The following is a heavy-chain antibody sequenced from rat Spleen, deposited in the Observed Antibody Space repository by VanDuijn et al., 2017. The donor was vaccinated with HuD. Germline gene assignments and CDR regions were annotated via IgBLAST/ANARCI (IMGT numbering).Heavy chain of an antibody. V-gene: IGHV5-29*01. J-gene: IGHJ4*01. D-gene: IGHD1-8*01. CDR1: GFSFSNFD. CDR3: TTSRDYVMDA. Sequence: EVQLVESNGGLVQPGRSLKLSCAASGFSFSNFDMAWVRQAPTKGLEWVATISYDGSGTYYRDSVKGRFTVSRNNAKTTLYLQMDSLRSEDTATYYCTTSRDYVMDAWGQGASVTVSS. CDR2: ISYDGSGT.